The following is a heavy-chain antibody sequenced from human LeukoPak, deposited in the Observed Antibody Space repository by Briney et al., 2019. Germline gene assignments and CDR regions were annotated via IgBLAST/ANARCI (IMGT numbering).Heavy chain of an antibody. CDR1: GGSISSYY. CDR3: ARQTWVRGLYYFDY. V-gene: IGHV4-59*08. J-gene: IGHJ4*02. Sequence: SETLSLTCTVSGGSISSYYWSWIRQPPGKGLEWIGYIYYSGSTNYNPSLKSRVTISVDTSKNQFSLKLSSVTAADTAVYYCARQTWVRGLYYFDYWGQGTLVTVSS. CDR2: IYYSGST. D-gene: IGHD3-10*01.